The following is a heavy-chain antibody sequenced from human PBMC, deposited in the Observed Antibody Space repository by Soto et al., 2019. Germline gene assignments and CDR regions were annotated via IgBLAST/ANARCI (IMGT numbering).Heavy chain of an antibody. V-gene: IGHV1-69*06. Sequence: SVKVSCKASGGTFSSYAISWVRQAPGQGLEWMGGIIPIFGTANYAQKFQGRVTITADKSTSTAYMELSSLRSEDTAVYYCAREKDDFNWFDPWGQGTLVTVSS. CDR3: AREKDDFNWFDP. CDR2: IIPIFGTA. CDR1: GGTFSSYA. D-gene: IGHD2-21*02. J-gene: IGHJ5*02.